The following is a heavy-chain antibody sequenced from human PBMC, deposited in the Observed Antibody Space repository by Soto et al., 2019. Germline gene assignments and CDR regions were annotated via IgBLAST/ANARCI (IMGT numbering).Heavy chain of an antibody. CDR3: ARGTTYGDSFFDY. CDR2: IYYSGST. CDR1: GGSISSYY. J-gene: IGHJ4*02. Sequence: SETLSLTCTVFGGSISSYYWSWIRQPPGRGLEWIGYIYYSGSTNYNPSLKSRVTISVDTSKNQFSVKLSSVTAADTAVYYCARGTTYGDSFFDYWGQGTLVTVSS. V-gene: IGHV4-59*01. D-gene: IGHD4-17*01.